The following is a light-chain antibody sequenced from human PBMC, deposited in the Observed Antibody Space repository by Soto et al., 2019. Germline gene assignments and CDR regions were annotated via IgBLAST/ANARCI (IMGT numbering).Light chain of an antibody. J-gene: IGKJ5*01. CDR3: QLYRDSLSIT. V-gene: IGKV3-20*01. CDR1: QSVSSNY. Sequence: EIVWTQSPGTLSLSPGERATLSCRASQSVSSNYLAWYQQKPGQAPRPLIYGASTRASGIPDRFSGSGSGTDFSLTISRLEPEDFAVYYCQLYRDSLSITFGQGTRLEIK. CDR2: GAS.